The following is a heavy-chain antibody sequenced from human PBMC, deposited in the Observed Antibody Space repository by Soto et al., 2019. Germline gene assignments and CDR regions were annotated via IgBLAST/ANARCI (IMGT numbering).Heavy chain of an antibody. D-gene: IGHD1-1*01. V-gene: IGHV4-31*03. Sequence: PSETLSLTCTVSGGSISSGGYYWSWIRQHPGKGLEWIGYIYYSGSTYYNPSLKSRVTISVDTSKNQFSLKLSSVTAADTAVYYCARSVGKTGTSYYYYMDVWGKGTTVTVSS. CDR3: ARSVGKTGTSYYYYMDV. CDR1: GGSISSGGYY. CDR2: IYYSGST. J-gene: IGHJ6*03.